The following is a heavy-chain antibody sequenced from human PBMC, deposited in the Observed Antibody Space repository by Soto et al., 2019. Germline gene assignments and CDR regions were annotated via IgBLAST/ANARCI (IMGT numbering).Heavy chain of an antibody. CDR2: IIPILDVA. J-gene: IGHJ6*02. Sequence: QLVQSRAEVKKPGSSVKVSCKASGGDFNSYTISWVRQAPGQGPEWMGTIIPILDVAKNAQKFQGRVTFTADKATSTVYLELRSLRSDDTALYSCAQLWFGELWHGMDVWGQGTTVTVSS. CDR1: GGDFNSYT. CDR3: AQLWFGELWHGMDV. V-gene: IGHV1-69*02. D-gene: IGHD3-10*01.